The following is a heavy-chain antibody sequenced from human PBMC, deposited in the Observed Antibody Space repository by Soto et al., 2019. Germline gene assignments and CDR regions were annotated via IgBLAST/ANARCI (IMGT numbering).Heavy chain of an antibody. CDR1: GFIFSNYG. J-gene: IGHJ4*02. CDR3: AKSGGVVGGSEHHFFDY. CDR2: ISFDGKNR. D-gene: IGHD2-15*01. Sequence: QVQLVESGGGVVQPGKSLRLSCAASGFIFSNYGMHWVRQAPGKGLEWVALISFDGKNRNYADSVKGRFTIYRDNPKNKMYLEMNSLRPEDTAFYYCAKSGGVVGGSEHHFFDYWGQGTLVTVSS. V-gene: IGHV3-30*18.